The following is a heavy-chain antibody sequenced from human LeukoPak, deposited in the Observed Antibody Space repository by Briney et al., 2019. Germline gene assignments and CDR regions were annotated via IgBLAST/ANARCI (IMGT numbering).Heavy chain of an antibody. D-gene: IGHD3-10*01. CDR1: GGSVSSGSYY. V-gene: IGHV4-39*07. Sequence: PSETLSLTCTDSGGSVSSGSYYWSWIRQPPGKGLEWIGEINHGGSTNYNPSLKSRVTISLDTSKNQFSLKLSSVTAADTAVYYCARGYGSGSYYPYWGQGTLVAVSS. J-gene: IGHJ4*02. CDR3: ARGYGSGSYYPY. CDR2: INHGGST.